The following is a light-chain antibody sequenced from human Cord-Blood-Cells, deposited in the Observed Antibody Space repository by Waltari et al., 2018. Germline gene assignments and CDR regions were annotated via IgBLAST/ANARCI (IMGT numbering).Light chain of an antibody. CDR1: QSVSSSY. CDR3: QQYGSSPPYT. Sequence: EIVLTLSPGTLSLSPGERATFSCRASQSVSSSYLACYQQKPCQAPRLLIYGASSRATGIPDRFSGSGSGTDFTLTISRLEPEDFAVYYCQQYGSSPPYTFGQGTKREIK. V-gene: IGKV3-20*01. J-gene: IGKJ2*01. CDR2: GAS.